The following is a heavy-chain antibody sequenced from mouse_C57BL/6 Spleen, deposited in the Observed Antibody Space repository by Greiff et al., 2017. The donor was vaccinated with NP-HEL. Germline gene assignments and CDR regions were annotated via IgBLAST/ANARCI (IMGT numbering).Heavy chain of an antibody. J-gene: IGHJ2*01. D-gene: IGHD2-2*01. V-gene: IGHV1-15*01. Sequence: VQLQQSGAELVRPGASVTLSCKASGYNFTDYEMHWVKQTPEHGLEWIGAIDPETGGTDYTQKFQGKAILTADKSSNTAYMELRSLTSEDSAVYYCTGGLRLDYWGQGTPVTVSS. CDR3: TGGLRLDY. CDR2: IDPETGGT. CDR1: GYNFTDYE.